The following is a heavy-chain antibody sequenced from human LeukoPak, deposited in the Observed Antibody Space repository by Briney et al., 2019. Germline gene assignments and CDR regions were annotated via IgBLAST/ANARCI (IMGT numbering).Heavy chain of an antibody. CDR2: ISPYNGNT. J-gene: IGHJ4*02. CDR3: ARDRAVVVAATDY. V-gene: IGHV1-18*01. CDR1: GYTFTTYG. D-gene: IGHD2-15*01. Sequence: ASVTVSCKASGYTFTTYGISWVRQAPGHGLEWMGWISPYNGNTNYAQKLQGRVTMTTDTSTSTAYMELRSLRSDDTAVYYCARDRAVVVAATDYWGQGTLVTVSS.